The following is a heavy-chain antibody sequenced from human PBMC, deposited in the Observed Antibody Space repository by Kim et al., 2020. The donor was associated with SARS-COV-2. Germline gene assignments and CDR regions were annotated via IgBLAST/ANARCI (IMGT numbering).Heavy chain of an antibody. Sequence: GGSLRLSCAASGFDFTNYYMTWIRQAPGKGLEWVAYITTFGDTTLYADSVKGRFTISRDDAKKSLFLQMNRLRTEDTAVYYCARGSDSPVKWNYYMDVWGTGTTVAVSS. CDR2: ITTFGDTT. V-gene: IGHV3-11*01. CDR1: GFDFTNYY. J-gene: IGHJ6*03. D-gene: IGHD1-26*01. CDR3: ARGSDSPVKWNYYMDV.